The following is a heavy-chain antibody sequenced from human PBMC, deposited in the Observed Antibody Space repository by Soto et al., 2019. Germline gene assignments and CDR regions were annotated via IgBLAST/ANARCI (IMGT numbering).Heavy chain of an antibody. Sequence: QVQLQESGPGLVKPSETLSLTCTVSGGSVSSGSYYWSWIRQPPGKGLEWIGYIHYSGSTNYNPSLTRRVTISVDTSKSQFSLQLSSVTAADTAVYYCARSPLSSSWYFDLWGRGTLVTVSS. V-gene: IGHV4-61*01. D-gene: IGHD6-6*01. J-gene: IGHJ2*01. CDR3: ARSPLSSSWYFDL. CDR2: IHYSGST. CDR1: GGSVSSGSYY.